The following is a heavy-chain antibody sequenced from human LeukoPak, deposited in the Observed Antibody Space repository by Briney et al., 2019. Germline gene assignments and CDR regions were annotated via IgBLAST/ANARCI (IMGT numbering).Heavy chain of an antibody. CDR3: AKDIYYYDSSGPTFDY. V-gene: IGHV3-9*01. CDR2: ISWNSGSI. CDR1: GFTFDDYA. Sequence: GGSLRLSCAASGFTFDDYAMHWVRQAPGKGLEWVSGISWNSGSIGYADSVKGRFTISRDNAKNSLYLQMNSLRAEDTALYYCAKDIYYYDSSGPTFDYWGQGTLVTVSS. D-gene: IGHD3-22*01. J-gene: IGHJ4*02.